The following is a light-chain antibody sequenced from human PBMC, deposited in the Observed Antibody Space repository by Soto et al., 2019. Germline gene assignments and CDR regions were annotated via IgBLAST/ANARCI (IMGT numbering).Light chain of an antibody. CDR3: QSYDTSLSEV. CDR2: GNN. CDR1: SSNIGAGYD. V-gene: IGLV1-40*01. J-gene: IGLJ3*02. Sequence: QSVLTQPPSVSGAPGQRVTISCTGNSSNIGAGYDVHWYQQLPGTAPKLLIYGNNNRPSGVPDRFFGSKSGTSASLAITGLQAEDEAGYYCQSYDTSLSEVFGGGTNLTVL.